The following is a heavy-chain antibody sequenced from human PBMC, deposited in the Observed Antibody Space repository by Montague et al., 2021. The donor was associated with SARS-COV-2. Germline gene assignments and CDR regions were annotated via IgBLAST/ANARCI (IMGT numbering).Heavy chain of an antibody. CDR1: GGSISSSNW. Sequence: SETLSLTCAVSGGSISSSNWWSWVRQPPGKGLEWIGEIYHSGRTNYNLPLKSRVNISVDKSKNQFSLQLSTVTAAATAVYYCASRGAGWFGSNPEGFDYWGQGTLVTVSS. CDR3: ASRGAGWFGSNPEGFDY. CDR2: IYHSGRT. V-gene: IGHV4-4*02. D-gene: IGHD3-10*01. J-gene: IGHJ4*02.